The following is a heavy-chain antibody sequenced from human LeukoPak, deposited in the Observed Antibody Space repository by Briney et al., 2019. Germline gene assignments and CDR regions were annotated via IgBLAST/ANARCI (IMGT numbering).Heavy chain of an antibody. V-gene: IGHV3-23*01. CDR2: IIGSSGDT. CDR3: AKGAYDYIEMGYFDD. D-gene: IGHD5-12*01. Sequence: GRSLRLSCAASGFRFSNFAMSWVRQAPGKGLEWVSLIIGSSGDTLYADSVKGRFTISRDIFKNRLYLQMNSLRAEDTALYYCAKGAYDYIEMGYFDDWGQGTLVTVSS. J-gene: IGHJ4*02. CDR1: GFRFSNFA.